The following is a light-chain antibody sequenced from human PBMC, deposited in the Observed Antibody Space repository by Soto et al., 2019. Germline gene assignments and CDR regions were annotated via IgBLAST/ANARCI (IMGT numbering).Light chain of an antibody. CDR2: DAS. Sequence: DIQMTQSPSTLSASVGDRVTITCRASQSISSWLAWYQQKPGKAPKLLIYDASSLESGVPSRFSGSGSGIEFSLTISSLQPDDFATYYCQQYNSYLTFGGGTKVDI. CDR3: QQYNSYLT. CDR1: QSISSW. V-gene: IGKV1-5*01. J-gene: IGKJ4*01.